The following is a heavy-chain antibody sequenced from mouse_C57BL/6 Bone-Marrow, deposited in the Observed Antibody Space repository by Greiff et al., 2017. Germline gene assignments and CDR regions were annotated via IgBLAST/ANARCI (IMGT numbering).Heavy chain of an antibody. J-gene: IGHJ3*01. D-gene: IGHD2-4*01. CDR2: ISSGSSTI. Sequence: EVKLMESGGGLVKPGGSLKLSCAASGFTFSDYGMHWVRQAPEKGLEWVAYISSGSSTIYYADTVKGRFTISRDNAKNTLFLQITSLRSEDTAMYYCARPVYDYDEGFAYWGQGTLVTVSA. V-gene: IGHV5-17*01. CDR3: ARPVYDYDEGFAY. CDR1: GFTFSDYG.